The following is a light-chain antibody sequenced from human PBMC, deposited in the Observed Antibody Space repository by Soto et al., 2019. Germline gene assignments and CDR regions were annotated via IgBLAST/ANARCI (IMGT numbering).Light chain of an antibody. J-gene: IGLJ2*01. CDR2: SNN. Sequence: QSVLTQPPSASGTPGQRVTISCSGSSSNIGSNTVNWYQQLTGTAPKLLIYSNNHRPSGVPDRFSGSKSGTSASLAISGLQSEDDADYCCAAWDDSQNRMVFGGGTKLTVL. CDR1: SSNIGSNT. CDR3: AAWDDSQNRMV. V-gene: IGLV1-44*01.